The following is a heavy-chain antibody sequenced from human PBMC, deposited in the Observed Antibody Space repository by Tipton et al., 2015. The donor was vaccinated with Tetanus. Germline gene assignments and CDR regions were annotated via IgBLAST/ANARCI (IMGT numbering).Heavy chain of an antibody. CDR1: GGPVSSSNW. V-gene: IGHV4-4*01. CDR2: IYYSGTT. Sequence: TLSLTCTVSGGPVSSSNWWSWVRQAPGKGLEWIGEIYYSGTTNYNPSLKSRVTISTDKSKNQVSLRLNSVTAADTAVYFCARTPDYYYGMDVWSQGTTVTVSS. J-gene: IGHJ6*02. CDR3: ARTPDYYYGMDV.